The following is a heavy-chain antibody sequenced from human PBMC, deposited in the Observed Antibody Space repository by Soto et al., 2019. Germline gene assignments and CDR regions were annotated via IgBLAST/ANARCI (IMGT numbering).Heavy chain of an antibody. CDR1: GGSITNHY. Sequence: QVQLQESGPRLVTPSETLTLTCSLSGGSITNHYWGWIRQPPGKGLEFIGRIYPSGRAHYNPSLQSRVTMSVDTSNNQFSLKVNSVTAAETAIYYCARDYDVNTAVDYWYFDLWGRGTLVTVSS. D-gene: IGHD5-18*01. J-gene: IGHJ2*01. CDR3: ARDYDVNTAVDYWYFDL. CDR2: IYPSGRA. V-gene: IGHV4-4*07.